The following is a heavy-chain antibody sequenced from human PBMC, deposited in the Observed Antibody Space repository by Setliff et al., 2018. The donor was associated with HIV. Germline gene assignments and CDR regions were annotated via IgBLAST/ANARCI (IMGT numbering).Heavy chain of an antibody. CDR2: IYSGGST. V-gene: IGHV3-66*02. CDR1: GFSFTTYW. D-gene: IGHD5-18*01. J-gene: IGHJ6*03. CDR3: ARDQWGYSYGYYYYYYMDV. Sequence: GGSLRLSCEASGFSFTTYWMSWVRQTPGKGLEWVSVIYSGGSTYYADSVKGRFTISRDNSKNTLYLQMNSLRAEDTAVYYCARDQWGYSYGYYYYYYMDVWGKGTTVTVSS.